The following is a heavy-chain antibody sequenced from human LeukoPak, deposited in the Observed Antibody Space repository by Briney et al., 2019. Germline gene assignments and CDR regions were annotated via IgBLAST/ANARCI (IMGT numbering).Heavy chain of an antibody. V-gene: IGHV1-8*01. CDR3: ARLHYDSSGYYPDDAFDI. D-gene: IGHD3-22*01. CDR1: GYTFTSYD. Sequence: ASVKVSCKASGYTFTSYDINWVRQAPGQGLEWMGWMNPNSGNTGYAQKFQGRVTMTRNTSISTAYMELSSLRSEDTAVYYCARLHYDSSGYYPDDAFDIWGQGTMVTVSS. J-gene: IGHJ3*02. CDR2: MNPNSGNT.